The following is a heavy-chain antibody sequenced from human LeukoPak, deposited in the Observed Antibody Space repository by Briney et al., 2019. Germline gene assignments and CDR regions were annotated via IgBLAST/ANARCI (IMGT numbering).Heavy chain of an antibody. V-gene: IGHV3-49*03. CDR1: GFNFGDYG. CDR2: IRSKSYGGAI. J-gene: IGHJ3*01. Sequence: PGGSLRLSCTASGFNFGDYGMSWFRQAPGQGLEWVGCIRSKSYGGAIEYAASVEGRFTISRDDSKSIAYLQMDSLKTEDTAVYFCTRVPIRTVTWIVVIWGHDAFAVWGPGTRVTVSS. CDR3: TRVPIRTVTWIVVIWGHDAFAV. D-gene: IGHD2-21*01.